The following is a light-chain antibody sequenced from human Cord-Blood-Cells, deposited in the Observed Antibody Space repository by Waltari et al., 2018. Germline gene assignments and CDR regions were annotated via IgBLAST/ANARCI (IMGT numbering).Light chain of an antibody. CDR1: SSDVGGYNY. Sequence: QSALTQPPSVSGSPGQSITISCTGTSSDVGGYNYVYWYQQHPGKATKLMIYEVSNRPSGVSNRFSGSKSGNTASLTISGLQAEDEADYYCSSYTSSSTLVVFGGGTKLTVL. CDR3: SSYTSSSTLVV. J-gene: IGLJ2*01. V-gene: IGLV2-14*01. CDR2: EVS.